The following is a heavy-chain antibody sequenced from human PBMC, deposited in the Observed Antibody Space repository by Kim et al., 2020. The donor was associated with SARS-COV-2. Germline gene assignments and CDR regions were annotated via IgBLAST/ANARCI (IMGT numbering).Heavy chain of an antibody. D-gene: IGHD6-19*01. V-gene: IGHV4-59*08. CDR2: T. CDR3: ARRTPGQFYFDY. Sequence: TKNNPARESRVPISVDKSKNQFSVKLGSVTAADTAVYYCARRTPGQFYFDYWGQGTLVTVSS. J-gene: IGHJ4*02.